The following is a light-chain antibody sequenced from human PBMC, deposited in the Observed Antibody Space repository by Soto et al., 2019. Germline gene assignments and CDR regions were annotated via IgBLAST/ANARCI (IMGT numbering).Light chain of an antibody. CDR3: QQYGNSRGT. CDR1: QSVARNS. V-gene: IGKV3-20*01. CDR2: NAS. J-gene: IGKJ1*01. Sequence: ENVLTQSPGRLSLSPGERATLSCRASQSVARNSIAWYQQKVGQPPRLLIYNASSRATGIPDRFSGSGSGTDFTLTISRLEPEDFAVYYCQQYGNSRGTFGQGTKVEIK.